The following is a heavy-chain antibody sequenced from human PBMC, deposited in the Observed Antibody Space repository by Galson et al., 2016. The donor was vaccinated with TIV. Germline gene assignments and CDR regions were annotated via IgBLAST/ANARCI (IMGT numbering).Heavy chain of an antibody. D-gene: IGHD5-18*01. J-gene: IGHJ6*02. CDR3: AKDRNTAMNTYHQYYGMDV. CDR2: FTPLFGTP. CDR1: GDTFLSYP. Sequence: SVKVSCKASGDTFLSYPFNWVRQAPGQGLEWMGGFTPLFGTPTYAQKFQGRVTITADESTSTVHMELSSLISEDTAVYYCAKDRNTAMNTYHQYYGMDVWGQGTTVTVSS. V-gene: IGHV1-69*13.